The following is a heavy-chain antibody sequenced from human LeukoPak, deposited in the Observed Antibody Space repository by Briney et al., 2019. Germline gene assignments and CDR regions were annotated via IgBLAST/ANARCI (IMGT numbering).Heavy chain of an antibody. J-gene: IGHJ3*02. CDR2: IFYSGST. CDR1: GGSISSGDYY. CDR3: ARDAVDSRPGAFDI. Sequence: SQTLSLTCTVSGGSISSGDYYWSWIRQPPGKGLEWIGYIFYSGSTYYNPSLRSRVTISVDTSKNQFSLNLSSVTAADTAVYYCARDAVDSRPGAFDIWGQGTMVTVSS. V-gene: IGHV4-30-4*01. D-gene: IGHD4-23*01.